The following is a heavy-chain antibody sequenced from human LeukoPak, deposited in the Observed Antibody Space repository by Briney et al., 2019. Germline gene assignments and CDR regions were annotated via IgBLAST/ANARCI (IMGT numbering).Heavy chain of an antibody. CDR2: IRSKANSYAT. V-gene: IGHV3-73*01. CDR1: GFTFSGSA. J-gene: IGHJ5*02. D-gene: IGHD6-19*01. Sequence: TGGSLRLSCAASGFTFSGSAMHWVRQASGKGLEWVGRIRSKANSYATADAASVKGRFTISRDDSKNTAYLQMNSLKTEDTAVYYCTRHRSSGWYNWFDPWGQGTLVTVSS. CDR3: TRHRSSGWYNWFDP.